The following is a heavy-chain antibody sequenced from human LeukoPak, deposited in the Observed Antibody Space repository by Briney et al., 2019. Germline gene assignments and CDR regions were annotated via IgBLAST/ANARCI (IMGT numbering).Heavy chain of an antibody. Sequence: SETLSLTCTVSGGSISSYYWSWIRQPAGKGLEWIGRIYTSGSTNYNPSLKSRVTMLVDTSKNQFSLKLSSVTAADTAVYYCARVPRSYYYYYYMDVWGKGTTVTVSS. CDR3: ARVPRSYYYYYYMDV. V-gene: IGHV4-4*07. CDR2: IYTSGST. J-gene: IGHJ6*03. CDR1: GGSISSYY.